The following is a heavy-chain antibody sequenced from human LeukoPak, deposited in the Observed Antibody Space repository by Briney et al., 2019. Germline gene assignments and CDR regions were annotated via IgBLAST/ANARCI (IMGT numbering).Heavy chain of an antibody. CDR3: VRETQSGVTDFDN. CDR1: GFTFSSHW. D-gene: IGHD2-8*01. J-gene: IGHJ4*02. CDR2: TREDGSEK. Sequence: GGSLRLSCVTSGFTFSSHWMSWVRQAPGKGVEWVGNTREDGSEKYYTDSLKGRFTIFRDNAKNSLFLQMNNLRAEDTAVYYCVRETQSGVTDFDNWGQGTLVTVSS. V-gene: IGHV3-7*01.